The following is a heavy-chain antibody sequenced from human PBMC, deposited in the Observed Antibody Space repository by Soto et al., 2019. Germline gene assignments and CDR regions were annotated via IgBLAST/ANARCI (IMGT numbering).Heavy chain of an antibody. CDR2: IIPICGTA. CDR3: ARILASGAGTHYYYGMDV. J-gene: IGHJ6*02. V-gene: IGHV1-69*01. D-gene: IGHD6-19*01. Sequence: QVQLVQSGAEVKKPGSSVKVSCKASGGTFSSYAISWVRQAPAQGLEWMGGIIPICGTANYEQKFQGRVTITADESTSTAYMELSSLRSEDTAVYYCARILASGAGTHYYYGMDVWGQGTTVTVSS. CDR1: GGTFSSYA.